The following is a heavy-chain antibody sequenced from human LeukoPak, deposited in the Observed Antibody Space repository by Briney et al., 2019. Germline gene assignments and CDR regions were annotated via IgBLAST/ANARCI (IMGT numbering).Heavy chain of an antibody. V-gene: IGHV4-30-4*01. Sequence: SETLSLTCTVSGGSISSGDYYWSWIRQPPGKGLEWIGYIYYSGSTYYNPSLKSRVTISVDTSKNQFSLKLSSVTAADTAVYYCARLDYYGSGSYLSDDYWGQGTLVTVSS. J-gene: IGHJ4*02. D-gene: IGHD3-10*01. CDR1: GGSISSGDYY. CDR3: ARLDYYGSGSYLSDDY. CDR2: IYYSGST.